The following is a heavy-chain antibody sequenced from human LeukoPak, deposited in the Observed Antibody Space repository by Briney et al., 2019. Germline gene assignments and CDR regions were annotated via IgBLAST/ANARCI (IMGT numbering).Heavy chain of an antibody. CDR1: GFAISNFW. D-gene: IGHD4-11*01. Sequence: GGSLRLSCAASGFAISNFWMHWVRQAPGKGLVGVARIRYDGGVTMYADSVKGRFIISRDNAKNTLYLQMDSLRVEDTAVYYCVRDDYLSYWGQGALVTVSS. CDR2: IRYDGGVT. V-gene: IGHV3-74*03. J-gene: IGHJ4*02. CDR3: VRDDYLSY.